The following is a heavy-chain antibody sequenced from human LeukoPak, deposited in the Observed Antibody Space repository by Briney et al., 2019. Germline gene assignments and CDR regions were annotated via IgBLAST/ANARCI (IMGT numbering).Heavy chain of an antibody. CDR1: GGTFSSYA. D-gene: IGHD1-26*01. J-gene: IGHJ4*02. CDR3: ARALVGAHRGVFGY. CDR2: IIPIFGTA. V-gene: IGHV1-69*05. Sequence: SVKVSCKASGGTFSSYAISWVRQAPGQGLEWMGGIIPIFGTANYAQKFQGRVTMTRDTSTSTVYMELSSLRSEDTAVYYCARALVGAHRGVFGYWGQGTLVTVSS.